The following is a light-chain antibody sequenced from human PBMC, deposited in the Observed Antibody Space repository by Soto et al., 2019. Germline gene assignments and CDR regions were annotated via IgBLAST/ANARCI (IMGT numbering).Light chain of an antibody. J-gene: IGKJ4*01. V-gene: IGKV1-39*01. CDR1: QSISNY. Sequence: DIQMTQSPSSLSASVGDRVTITCRASQSISNYLNWYQQKPGKAPKLLIYAASTLESGVPSRFSGSGSGTEFTLTISSLQPDDFATYYCRQSYSTLALTFGGGTKVEIK. CDR3: RQSYSTLALT. CDR2: AAS.